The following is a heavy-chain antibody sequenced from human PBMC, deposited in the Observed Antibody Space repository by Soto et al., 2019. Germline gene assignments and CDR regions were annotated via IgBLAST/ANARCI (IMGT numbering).Heavy chain of an antibody. Sequence: GESLKISCKGSGYSFTSYWIGWVRQMPGKGLEWMGIIYPGDSDTRYSPSFQGQVTISADKSISTAYLQWSSLKASDTAMYYCARVSYCTSTTCPRDAFEIWGQGTMVTVSS. J-gene: IGHJ3*02. V-gene: IGHV5-51*01. CDR1: GYSFTSYW. CDR2: IYPGDSDT. CDR3: ARVSYCTSTTCPRDAFEI. D-gene: IGHD2-2*01.